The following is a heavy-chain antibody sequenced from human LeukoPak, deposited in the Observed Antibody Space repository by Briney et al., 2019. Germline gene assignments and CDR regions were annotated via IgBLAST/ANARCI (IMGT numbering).Heavy chain of an antibody. CDR1: GFTLSSYS. J-gene: IGHJ5*02. D-gene: IGHD3-9*01. CDR3: ARALSGYYDILTGYTPGGWFDP. Sequence: GGSLRLSCVASGFTLSSYSMNWVRQAPGKGLEWVSSISSSSSYIYYADSVKGRFTISRDNAKNSLYLQMNSLRAEDTAVYYCARALSGYYDILTGYTPGGWFDPWGQGTLVTVSS. CDR2: ISSSSSYI. V-gene: IGHV3-21*01.